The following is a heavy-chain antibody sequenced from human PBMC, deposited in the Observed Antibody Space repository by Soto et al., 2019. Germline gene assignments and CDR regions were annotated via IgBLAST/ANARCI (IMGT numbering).Heavy chain of an antibody. D-gene: IGHD1-26*01. CDR2: INPNSGGT. CDR1: GYTFTGYY. J-gene: IGHJ3*02. Sequence: QVQLVQSGAEVKKPGASVKVSCKASGYTFTGYYMHWVRQAPGQGLEWMGWINPNSGGTNYAQKFQGWVTMARDTSISKAYMELSRLRSDDTDVYYCARDIVGGRLDAFDIWGQGTMVTVSS. CDR3: ARDIVGGRLDAFDI. V-gene: IGHV1-2*04.